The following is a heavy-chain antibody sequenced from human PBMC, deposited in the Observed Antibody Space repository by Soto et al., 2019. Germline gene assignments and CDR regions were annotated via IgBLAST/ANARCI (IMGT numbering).Heavy chain of an antibody. Sequence: ASVKVSCKASGFTFTSYYLHWVRQAPGQGLDWMGLINPSGGSTSYAQKFQGRVTMTRDTSTSTVYMELSSLKSEDTAVYYCARSWWGTDRLLAYNWFDPWGQGTPVTVSS. D-gene: IGHD2-15*01. CDR2: INPSGGST. CDR1: GFTFTSYY. CDR3: ARSWWGTDRLLAYNWFDP. V-gene: IGHV1-46*01. J-gene: IGHJ5*02.